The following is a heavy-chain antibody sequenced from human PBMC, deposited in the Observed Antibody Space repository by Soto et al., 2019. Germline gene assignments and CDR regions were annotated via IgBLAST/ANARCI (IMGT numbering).Heavy chain of an antibody. CDR2: INPSGGST. CDR3: ARDLVDTAMVPGY. D-gene: IGHD5-18*01. Sequence: QVQLVQYGAEVKKPGASVNVSCKASGYTFTSYYMHWVRQAPGQGIEWMGIINPSGGSTSYAQKFQGRVTMTRDTSTSTVYMELSSLRSEDTAVYYCARDLVDTAMVPGYWGQGTLVTVSS. V-gene: IGHV1-46*01. CDR1: GYTFTSYY. J-gene: IGHJ4*02.